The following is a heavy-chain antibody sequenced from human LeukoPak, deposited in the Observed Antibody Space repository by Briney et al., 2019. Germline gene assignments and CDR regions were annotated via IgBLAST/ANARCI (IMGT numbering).Heavy chain of an antibody. CDR3: ATEGRRPYSSGWYVGSYYFDY. Sequence: PSQTLSLTCTVSGGSISSGDYYWSWIRQPPGKGLEWIGYIYYSGSTYYNPSLKSRVTISVDTSKNQFSLKLSSVTAADTAVYYCATEGRRPYSSGWYVGSYYFDYWGQGTLVTVSS. CDR1: GGSISSGDYY. V-gene: IGHV4-30-4*08. J-gene: IGHJ4*02. CDR2: IYYSGST. D-gene: IGHD6-19*01.